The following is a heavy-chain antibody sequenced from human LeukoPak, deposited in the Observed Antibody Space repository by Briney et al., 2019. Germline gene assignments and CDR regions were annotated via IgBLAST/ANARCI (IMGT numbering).Heavy chain of an antibody. V-gene: IGHV1-2*02. CDR3: ARASKFNYYSMDV. CDR1: GYTFTGYY. J-gene: IGHJ6*03. CDR2: INPNSGGT. Sequence: ASVKVSCKASGYTFTGYYMHWVRQAPGQGLEWMGWINPNSGGTNYAQKFQGRVTMTRDTSISTAYMELSRLRSDDTAVYYCARASKFNYYSMDVWGKGTTVTVSS.